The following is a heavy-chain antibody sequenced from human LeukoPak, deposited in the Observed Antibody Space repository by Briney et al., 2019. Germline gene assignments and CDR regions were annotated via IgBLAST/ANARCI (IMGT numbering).Heavy chain of an antibody. D-gene: IGHD3-10*01. CDR3: ATDGYYGSDLTLRY. Sequence: ASVKVSCKASGYTFTSYDINWVRQATGQGPEWMGWMSPNSGNTGYAQKFQGRVTMTEDTSTDTAYMELSSLRSEDTAVYYCATDGYYGSDLTLRYWGQGTLVTVSS. J-gene: IGHJ4*02. CDR2: MSPNSGNT. V-gene: IGHV1-8*01. CDR1: GYTFTSYD.